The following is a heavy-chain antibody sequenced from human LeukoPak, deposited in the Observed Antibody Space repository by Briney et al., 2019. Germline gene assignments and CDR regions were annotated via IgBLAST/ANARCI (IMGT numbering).Heavy chain of an antibody. J-gene: IGHJ4*02. V-gene: IGHV1-2*06. CDR1: GYTFTGYY. D-gene: IGHD5-12*01. CDR2: IDPNSGGT. CDR3: AIDREGGYDKGPFDY. Sequence: ASVKVSCKASGYTFTGYYMHWVQQAPGQGLEWMGRIDPNSGGTSYAQKFQGRVTMSRATSISTAYMELSRLTSDDTTVYYCAIDREGGYDKGPFDYWGQGTLVTVSS.